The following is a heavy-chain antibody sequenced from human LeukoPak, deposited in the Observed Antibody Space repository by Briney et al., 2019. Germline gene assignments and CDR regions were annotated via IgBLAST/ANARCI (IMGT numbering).Heavy chain of an antibody. CDR2: IYYSGST. CDR3: ARGAQYCSSTTCLYYYYYMDV. D-gene: IGHD2-2*01. J-gene: IGHJ6*03. Sequence: SETLSLTCTVSGGSISSYYWSWIRQPPGKGLEWIGYIYYSGSTKYNPSLKSRVTISVDTSKNQFSLKLSSVTAADTAVYFCARGAQYCSSTTCLYYYYYMDVWGKGTTVTVSS. V-gene: IGHV4-59*01. CDR1: GGSISSYY.